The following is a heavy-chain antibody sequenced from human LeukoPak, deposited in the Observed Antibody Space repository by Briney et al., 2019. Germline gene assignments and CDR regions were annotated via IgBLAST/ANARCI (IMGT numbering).Heavy chain of an antibody. Sequence: ASVKVSCKASGYTFTSYGISWVRQAPGQGLEWMGWIGAYNGNTNYAQKLQGRVTMTTDTSTSTAYMELRSLRSDDTAVYYCARDPVVPAAMFLADWFDPWGQGTLVTVSS. J-gene: IGHJ5*02. CDR3: ARDPVVPAAMFLADWFDP. CDR2: IGAYNGNT. D-gene: IGHD2-2*01. V-gene: IGHV1-18*01. CDR1: GYTFTSYG.